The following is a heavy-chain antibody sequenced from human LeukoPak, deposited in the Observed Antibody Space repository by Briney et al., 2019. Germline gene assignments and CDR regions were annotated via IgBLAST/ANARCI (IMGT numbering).Heavy chain of an antibody. CDR3: ARVGYYYGSGSYLFDY. V-gene: IGHV4-30-4*01. D-gene: IGHD3-10*01. CDR1: GGSISRGDYY. CDR2: IYFSGST. J-gene: IGHJ4*02. Sequence: SQTLSLTCTVSGGSISRGDYYWSWIRKPPGKGLEWIGYIYFSGSTYSNPSLKSRVTISVDTSKNQFSLKLSSVTAADTAVYYCARVGYYYGSGSYLFDYWGQGTLVTVSS.